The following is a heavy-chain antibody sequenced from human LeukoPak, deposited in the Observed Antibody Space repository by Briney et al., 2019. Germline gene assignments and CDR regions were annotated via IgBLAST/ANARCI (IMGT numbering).Heavy chain of an antibody. Sequence: GRSLRLSCAASGFTVSSYWMSWVRQAPGKGREWVANIKQDGSERFYVASEKARFTISRENTNHSLYLQMNSLRAEDTTVYYCARKNGLDYWGQGTLVTVSS. CDR2: IKQDGSER. CDR1: GFTVSSYW. CDR3: ARKNGLDY. V-gene: IGHV3-7*01. J-gene: IGHJ4*02.